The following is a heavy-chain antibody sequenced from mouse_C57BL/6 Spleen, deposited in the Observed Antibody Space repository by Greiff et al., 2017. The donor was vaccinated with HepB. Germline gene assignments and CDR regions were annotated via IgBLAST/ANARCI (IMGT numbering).Heavy chain of an antibody. Sequence: QVQLKQSGAELVKPGASVKISCKASGYAFSSYWMNWVKQRPGKGREWIGQIYPGDGDTNYNGKFKGKATLTADKSSSTAYMQLSSLTSEDSAVYFCAYDYDGAMDYWGQGTSVTVSS. D-gene: IGHD2-4*01. CDR1: GYAFSSYW. CDR2: IYPGDGDT. V-gene: IGHV1-80*01. J-gene: IGHJ4*01. CDR3: AYDYDGAMDY.